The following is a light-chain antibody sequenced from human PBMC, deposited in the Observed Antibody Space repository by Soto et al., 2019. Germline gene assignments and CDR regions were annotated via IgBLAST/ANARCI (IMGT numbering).Light chain of an antibody. CDR2: DVS. CDR3: SSYTSSSTWV. Sequence: QSALTQPASVSGSPGQSITISCTGTSSDVGGYNYVSWYQQHPGKAPKLMIYDVSNRPSGVSNHFSGSKSGNTASLTISWLQAEDEADYYCSSYTSSSTWVFGGGTKLTVL. J-gene: IGLJ3*02. CDR1: SSDVGGYNY. V-gene: IGLV2-14*01.